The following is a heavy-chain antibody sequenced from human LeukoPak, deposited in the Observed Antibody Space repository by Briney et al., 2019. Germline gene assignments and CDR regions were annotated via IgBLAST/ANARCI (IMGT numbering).Heavy chain of an antibody. CDR1: GFTFSNHA. V-gene: IGHV3-33*06. D-gene: IGHD3-22*01. CDR3: AKAGIDYYDSSGY. J-gene: IGHJ4*02. CDR2: AWYDGNRK. Sequence: PGGSLRLSCAASGFTFSNHAMHWVRQAPGKGLEWVTLAWYDGNRKYYADSVKGRFTISRDNSKNTLYLQMNSLRAEDTAVYYCAKAGIDYYDSSGYWGQGTLVTVSS.